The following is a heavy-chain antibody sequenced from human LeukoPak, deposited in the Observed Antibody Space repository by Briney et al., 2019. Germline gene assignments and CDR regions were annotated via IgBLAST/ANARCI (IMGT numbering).Heavy chain of an antibody. CDR1: GGSISSGDYY. CDR3: ARSQYKHEYYYDSRHIPYYFDY. CDR2: INPSGST. J-gene: IGHJ4*02. D-gene: IGHD3-22*01. V-gene: IGHV4-30-2*02. Sequence: SETLSLTCTVSGGSISSGDYYWSWIRQPPEQGLEWIGYINPSGSTSYNPSLKSRVTISVDTSKNQFSLKLSSVTAADTAVYYCARSQYKHEYYYDSRHIPYYFDYWGQGTLVTVSS.